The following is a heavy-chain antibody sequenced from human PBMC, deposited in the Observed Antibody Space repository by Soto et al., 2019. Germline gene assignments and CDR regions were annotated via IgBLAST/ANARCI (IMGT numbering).Heavy chain of an antibody. Sequence: PGGSLILSCAASGFPFVAYAMHWVRQAPGKGLEWVSGISWNSGSIGYADSVKGRFTISRDNAKNSLYLQMNSLRAEDTALYYCAKDMGRGGYDYWGQGTLVTVSA. J-gene: IGHJ4*02. CDR1: GFPFVAYA. D-gene: IGHD1-26*01. V-gene: IGHV3-9*01. CDR3: AKDMGRGGYDY. CDR2: ISWNSGSI.